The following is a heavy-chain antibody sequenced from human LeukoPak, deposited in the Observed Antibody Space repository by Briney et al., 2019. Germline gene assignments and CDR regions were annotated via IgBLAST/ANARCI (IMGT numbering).Heavy chain of an antibody. Sequence: PGGSLRLSCAASGFTFDDYAMHWVRQAPGKGLEWVSGISWNSGSIGYADSVKGRFTISRDNAKNSLYLQMNSLRAEDTAVYYCASTIVVVPAAILHYMDVWGKGTTVTISS. D-gene: IGHD2-2*01. CDR2: ISWNSGSI. V-gene: IGHV3-9*01. CDR3: ASTIVVVPAAILHYMDV. J-gene: IGHJ6*03. CDR1: GFTFDDYA.